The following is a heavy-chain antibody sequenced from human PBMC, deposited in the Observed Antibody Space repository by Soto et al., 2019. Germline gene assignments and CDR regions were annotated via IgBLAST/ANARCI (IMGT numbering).Heavy chain of an antibody. CDR1: GFTFSSYS. D-gene: IGHD5-18*01. V-gene: IGHV3-21*01. CDR3: ARAGYSYGYDGNY. Sequence: SGGSLRLSCAASGFTFSSYSMNWVRQAPGKGLEWVSSISSSSSYIYYADSVKGRFTISRDNAKNSLYLQMNSLRAEDTAVYYCARAGYSYGYDGNYWGQGTLVTVSS. J-gene: IGHJ4*02. CDR2: ISSSSSYI.